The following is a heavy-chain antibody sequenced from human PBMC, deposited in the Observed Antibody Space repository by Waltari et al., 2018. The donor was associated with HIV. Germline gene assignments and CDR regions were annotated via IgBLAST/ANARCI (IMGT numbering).Heavy chain of an antibody. V-gene: IGHV1-3*01. Sequence: QVQLVQSGAEVKKPGASVKVACKASGYTFKTYAINWVRQATGQRLEWMGWINAGNGNTKYSPTFQGRVTITRDTSATTAYMEVSSLTSEDTAVYYCARDGARITIYGGGFDYWGQGTPVIVSS. CDR1: GYTFKTYA. D-gene: IGHD3-3*01. CDR3: ARDGARITIYGGGFDY. CDR2: INAGNGNT. J-gene: IGHJ4*02.